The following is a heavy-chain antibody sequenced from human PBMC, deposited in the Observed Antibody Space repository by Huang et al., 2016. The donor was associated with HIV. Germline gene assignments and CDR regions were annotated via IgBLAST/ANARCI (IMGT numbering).Heavy chain of an antibody. CDR3: ARLTSGWYQDY. V-gene: IGHV1-8*01. CDR2: LNPNSGKT. D-gene: IGHD6-19*01. J-gene: IGHJ4*02. CDR1: GYIFSNYD. Sequence: QVQLVQSGPEVKKPGASVKVSCQTSGYIFSNYDINWVRQAPGQGLQWMGWLNPNSGKTAYGQNFQGRGTLTRGTSTGAAYMVVNSLTSQDTAVYYCARLTSGWYQDYWGQGTLVTVSS.